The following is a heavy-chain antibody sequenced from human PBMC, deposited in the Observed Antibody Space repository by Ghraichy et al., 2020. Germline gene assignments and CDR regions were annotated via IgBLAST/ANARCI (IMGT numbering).Heavy chain of an antibody. CDR1: GHNFGELT. J-gene: IGHJ4*02. Sequence: ASVKVSCRVSGHNFGELTIHWVRQAPGRGLEWVGGFDPEDGVSIYAQTLQGRVMMTEDISTDTSYMELSGLKSDDTAVYFCAVMAGYFYGVQRTEINFDFWGPGTLVTVSS. V-gene: IGHV1-24*01. D-gene: IGHD3-9*01. CDR2: FDPEDGVS. CDR3: AVMAGYFYGVQRTEINFDF.